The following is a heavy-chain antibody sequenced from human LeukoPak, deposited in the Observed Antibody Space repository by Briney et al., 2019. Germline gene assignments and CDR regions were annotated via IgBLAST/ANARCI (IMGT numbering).Heavy chain of an antibody. CDR1: GGSISSSSYY. V-gene: IGHV4-39*07. J-gene: IGHJ3*02. CDR3: ARDGRYYYAFDI. CDR2: IYYSGST. Sequence: SETLSLTCTVSGGSISSSSYYWGWIRQPPGKGLEWIGSIYYSGSTYYNPSLKSRVTISVDTSKNQFSLKLSSVTAADTAVYYCARDGRYYYAFDIWGQGTMVTVSS. D-gene: IGHD1-26*01.